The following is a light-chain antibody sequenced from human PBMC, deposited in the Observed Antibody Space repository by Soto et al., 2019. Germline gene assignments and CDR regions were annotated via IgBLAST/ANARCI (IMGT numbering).Light chain of an antibody. CDR2: DAF. J-gene: IGKJ4*02. V-gene: IGKV1-39*01. CDR1: QSFSGY. CDR3: QQSYSSPRT. Sequence: DILMIQTPTTLAAYVGARVTSRYLASQSFSGYLAWYQQKPGKAPNVLIYDAFTLQGGVPSRFSGSGSGTDFTLTISRLQPEDCATYYCQQSYSSPRTFGEGTKVDI.